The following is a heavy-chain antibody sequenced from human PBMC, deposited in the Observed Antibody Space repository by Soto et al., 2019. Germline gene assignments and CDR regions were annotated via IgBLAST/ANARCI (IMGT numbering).Heavy chain of an antibody. D-gene: IGHD3-16*02. J-gene: IGHJ2*01. CDR1: GYSFTSYW. CDR2: IYPGDSDT. CDR3: ARHNRDYIWGSYPNTWRGTRGYFDL. V-gene: IGHV5-51*01. Sequence: EVQLVQSGAEVKKPGESLKISCKGSGYSFTSYWIGWVRQMPGKGLEWMGIIYPGDSDTRYSPSFQGQVTISADKSISTAYLQWSSLKASDTAMYYCARHNRDYIWGSYPNTWRGTRGYFDLWGRGTLVTVSS.